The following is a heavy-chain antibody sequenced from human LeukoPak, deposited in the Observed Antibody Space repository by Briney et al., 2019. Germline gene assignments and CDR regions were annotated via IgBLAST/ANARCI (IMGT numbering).Heavy chain of an antibody. D-gene: IGHD3-10*01. CDR1: GFTFSSYA. Sequence: PGGSLRLSCAASGFTFSSYAMSWVRQAPGKGLEWVSAISGSGGSTYYADSVKGRFTISRDNSKNTLYLQMNSLRAEDTAVYYCARDGLGIITMVRGVLYYFDYWGQGTLVTVSS. J-gene: IGHJ4*02. CDR3: ARDGLGIITMVRGVLYYFDY. CDR2: ISGSGGST. V-gene: IGHV3-23*01.